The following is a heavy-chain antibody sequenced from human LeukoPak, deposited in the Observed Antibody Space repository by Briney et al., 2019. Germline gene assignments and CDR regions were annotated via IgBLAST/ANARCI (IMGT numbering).Heavy chain of an antibody. J-gene: IGHJ3*02. Sequence: SETLSLTCTVSGGSISSSSYYWGWIRQPPGKGLEWIGSIYYSGSTYYNPSLKSRVTISVDTSKNQFSLQLNSVTPEDTAVYYCVRGGLISLANTPLGAFDIWGQGTMVSVSS. D-gene: IGHD3/OR15-3a*01. CDR1: GGSISSSSYY. CDR3: VRGGLISLANTPLGAFDI. V-gene: IGHV4-39*01. CDR2: IYYSGST.